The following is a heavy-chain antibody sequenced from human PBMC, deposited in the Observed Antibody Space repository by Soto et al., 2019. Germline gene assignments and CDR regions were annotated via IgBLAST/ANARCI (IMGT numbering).Heavy chain of an antibody. CDR3: ARSGGKAAKYNWFDP. CDR1: GGSFSGYY. J-gene: IGHJ5*02. V-gene: IGHV4-34*01. CDR2: IGYSRTA. Sequence: SETLSLTCAVYGGSFSGYYWSWIRQPPGKGLEWIGEIGYSRTANYNPSLKSRVTISVDTSKNQFSLKLSSVTAADAAIYYCARSGGKAAKYNWFDPWGQGTLVTVSS. D-gene: IGHD3-10*01.